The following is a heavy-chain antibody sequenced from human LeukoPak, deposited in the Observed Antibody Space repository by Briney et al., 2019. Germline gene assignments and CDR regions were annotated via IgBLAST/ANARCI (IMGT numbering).Heavy chain of an antibody. CDR1: AGSINTYF. CDR3: ARGTELTRTSGHYSFDY. V-gene: IGHV4-4*07. CDR2: ISGSGTA. D-gene: IGHD1-7*01. Sequence: SETLSLICTVSAGSINTYFWTWVRQPAGKGLEWIGRISGSGTAYYNPSLESRVTISLDTANNQLFLRMTSVSAADTAVYYCARGTELTRTSGHYSFDYWGQGTLVSVSS. J-gene: IGHJ4*02.